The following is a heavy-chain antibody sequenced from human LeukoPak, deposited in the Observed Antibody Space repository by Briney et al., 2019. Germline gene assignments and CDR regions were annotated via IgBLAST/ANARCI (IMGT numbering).Heavy chain of an antibody. Sequence: ASVKVSCKASGHTFTSHGISWVRQAPGQGLEWMGWISAYNGNTNYAQKFQGRVTMTTDTATSTAYMELRSLRSDDTAVYYCARGGDIVVVPGSKIYAFDIWGQGTMVTVSS. CDR3: ARGGDIVVVPGSKIYAFDI. V-gene: IGHV1-18*01. D-gene: IGHD2-2*01. CDR2: ISAYNGNT. J-gene: IGHJ3*02. CDR1: GHTFTSHG.